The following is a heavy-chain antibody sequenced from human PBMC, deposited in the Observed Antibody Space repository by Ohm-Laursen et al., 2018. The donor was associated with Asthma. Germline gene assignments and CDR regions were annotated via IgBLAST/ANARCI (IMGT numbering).Heavy chain of an antibody. CDR1: GFTVSSNY. CDR3: ARIGPEWELPGREYSLHH. CDR2: IYSGGST. Sequence: LRLSCAASGFTVSSNYMSWVRQAPGKGLEWVSVIYSGGSTYYADSVKGRFTISRDDARNSVYLQMNSLRAEDTALYYCARIGPEWELPGREYSLHHWGEGTLVTVSS. J-gene: IGHJ1*01. V-gene: IGHV3-53*01. D-gene: IGHD1-26*01.